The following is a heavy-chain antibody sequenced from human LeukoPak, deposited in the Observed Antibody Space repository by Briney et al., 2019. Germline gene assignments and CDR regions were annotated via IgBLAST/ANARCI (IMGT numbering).Heavy chain of an antibody. Sequence: PGGSLRLSCSASGFPFSSYAMHWVRQAPGKGLEWVGRIKSKTDGGTTDYAAPVKGRYTISRDDSKNRLYLQMNSLKTEDTAVYYCTTDRWFGELLLHWGQGTLVTVSS. V-gene: IGHV3-15*01. CDR1: GFPFSSYA. CDR3: TTDRWFGELLLH. D-gene: IGHD3-10*01. J-gene: IGHJ4*02. CDR2: IKSKTDGGTT.